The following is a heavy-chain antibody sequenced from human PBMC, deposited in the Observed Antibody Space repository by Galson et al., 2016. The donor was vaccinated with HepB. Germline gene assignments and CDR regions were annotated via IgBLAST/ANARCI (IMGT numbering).Heavy chain of an antibody. CDR3: SRTGPTSDS. J-gene: IGHJ4*02. D-gene: IGHD2-8*02. V-gene: IGHV3-49*03. Sequence: SLRLSCAASGFDFGDYAMSWFRQAPGKGLEWVGFVRSKKPGATKEYAASVQGRFSISRDDSKNIAYLQLTRLKIDDTAVYYCSRTGPTSDSWGQGTQVTVSS. CDR1: GFDFGDYA. CDR2: VRSKKPGATK.